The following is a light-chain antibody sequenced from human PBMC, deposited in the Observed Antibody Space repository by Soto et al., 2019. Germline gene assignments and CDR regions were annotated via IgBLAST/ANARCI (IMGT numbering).Light chain of an antibody. CDR3: SSYPSSSTRV. CDR1: SSDVGTYNY. Sequence: QSALTQPASVSGSPGQSITISCTGTSSDVGTYNYVSWYQQHPGKAPKLMIYDVSYRPSGVSNRFSGSKSGNTASLTISGLQAEDEADYYCSSYPSSSTRVFGTGTKVTVL. V-gene: IGLV2-14*01. J-gene: IGLJ1*01. CDR2: DVS.